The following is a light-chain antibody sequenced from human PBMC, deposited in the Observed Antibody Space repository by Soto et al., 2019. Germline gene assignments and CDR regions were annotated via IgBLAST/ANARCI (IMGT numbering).Light chain of an antibody. CDR3: QQYNNWPFPSWT. V-gene: IGKV3-15*01. Sequence: EIVMTQSPATLSVSLGDRATLSCRASQSVSSNLAWYQQKPGQAPRLLIYGASTMATGIPARFSGSGSGTVFALTLTSLQSEDVAVYCCQQYNNWPFPSWTFGQGTKVEIK. CDR1: QSVSSN. CDR2: GAS. J-gene: IGKJ1*01.